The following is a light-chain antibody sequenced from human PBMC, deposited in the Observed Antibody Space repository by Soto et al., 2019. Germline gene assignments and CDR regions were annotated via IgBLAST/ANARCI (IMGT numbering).Light chain of an antibody. Sequence: DIQMTQSPSTLSASVGDRVTITCRASQSISSWLAWYQQKPGKAPKLLIYKASSLESGVPSRFSGSGSGTDFTLTISSLQPDDFATYYCQQYNSYSGWTFGQGTKVEIK. CDR1: QSISSW. J-gene: IGKJ1*01. CDR3: QQYNSYSGWT. CDR2: KAS. V-gene: IGKV1-5*03.